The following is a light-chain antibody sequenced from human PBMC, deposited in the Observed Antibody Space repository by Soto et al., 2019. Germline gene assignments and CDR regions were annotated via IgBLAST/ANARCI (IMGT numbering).Light chain of an antibody. CDR1: TSNILRNY. Sequence: QSALTQPPSASGNPGQRLTISCSGSTSNILRNYVYWYRQFPGTAPRLLISMNDQRPSGVPDRFSGSKSGTSASLAISGLRSEDEADYYCASWDDSLSGYVFGTGTKV. J-gene: IGLJ1*01. V-gene: IGLV1-47*01. CDR2: MND. CDR3: ASWDDSLSGYV.